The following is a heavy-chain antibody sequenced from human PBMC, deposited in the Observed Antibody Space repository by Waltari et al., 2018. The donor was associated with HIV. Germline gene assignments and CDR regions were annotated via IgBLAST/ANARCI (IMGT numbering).Heavy chain of an antibody. Sequence: QVQLQESGPGLVKPSETLSLTCTVSGGSVSSGSYYWSWIRQPPGKGLEWIGYIYYSGSTNYNPSLKSRVTISVDTSKNQFSLKLSSVTAADTAVYYCATDRTIAVAVGDAFDIWGQGTMVTVSS. CDR1: GGSVSSGSYY. V-gene: IGHV4-61*01. D-gene: IGHD6-19*01. CDR2: IYYSGST. CDR3: ATDRTIAVAVGDAFDI. J-gene: IGHJ3*02.